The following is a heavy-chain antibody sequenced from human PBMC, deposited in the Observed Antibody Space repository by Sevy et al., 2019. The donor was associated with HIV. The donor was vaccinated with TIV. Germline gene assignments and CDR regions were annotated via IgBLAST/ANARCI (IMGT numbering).Heavy chain of an antibody. V-gene: IGHV4-31*03. CDR2: IYYSGST. CDR3: ARGGSGYFDY. J-gene: IGHJ4*02. CDR1: GGSISSGGYY. Sequence: SETLSLTCTVSGGSISSGGYYWSWIRQHPGKGLEWIGYIYYSGSTYYNPSLKSRVTISVDTSKNQFSLKLSPVTAADTAVYYCARGGSGYFDYWGQGTLVTVSS. D-gene: IGHD3-10*01.